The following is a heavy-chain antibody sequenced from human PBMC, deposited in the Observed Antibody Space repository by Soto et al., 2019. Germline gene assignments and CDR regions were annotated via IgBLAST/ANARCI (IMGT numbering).Heavy chain of an antibody. CDR1: GFTFSDYY. V-gene: IGHV3-11*04. Sequence: GGSLRLSCAASGFTFSDYYFTWIRQAPGKGLEWVSYISFSGSTIYYADSVKGRFTISRDNAKNSLYLQMNSLRAEDTAVYYCTRDASRDSSARGWFDPWGPGTLVTVSS. J-gene: IGHJ5*02. CDR3: TRDASRDSSARGWFDP. D-gene: IGHD6-13*01. CDR2: ISFSGSTI.